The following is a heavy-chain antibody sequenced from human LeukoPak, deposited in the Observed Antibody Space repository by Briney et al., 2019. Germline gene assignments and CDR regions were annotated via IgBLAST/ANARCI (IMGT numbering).Heavy chain of an antibody. CDR2: IWYDGSNK. V-gene: IGHV3-33*01. CDR3: ARDLVGYCSGGSCYSPADY. J-gene: IGHJ4*02. D-gene: IGHD2-15*01. Sequence: PGGSLRLSCAASGFTFSNYGMHWVRQAPGKGLQWVAVIWYDGSNKYYGDSVKGRFTISRDNSKNTLYLQMNSLRAEDTAVYYCARDLVGYCSGGSCYSPADYWGQGTLVTVSS. CDR1: GFTFSNYG.